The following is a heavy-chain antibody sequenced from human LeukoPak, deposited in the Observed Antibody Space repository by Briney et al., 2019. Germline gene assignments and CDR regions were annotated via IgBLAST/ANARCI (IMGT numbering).Heavy chain of an antibody. V-gene: IGHV1-69*05. D-gene: IGHD3-22*01. CDR2: IIPIFGTA. J-gene: IGHJ5*02. Sequence: SVKVSCKASGGTFSSYAISWVRQAPGQGLEWMGGIIPIFGTANYAQKFQGRVTITTDESTSTAYMELSSLRSEDTAVYYCARAAYYYDSSGYFVPYHWGQGTLVTVSS. CDR1: GGTFSSYA. CDR3: ARAAYYYDSSGYFVPYH.